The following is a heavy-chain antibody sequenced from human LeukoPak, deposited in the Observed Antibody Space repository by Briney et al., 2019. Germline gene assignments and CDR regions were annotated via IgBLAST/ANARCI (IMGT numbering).Heavy chain of an antibody. CDR2: IYSGGNT. J-gene: IGHJ4*02. V-gene: IGHV3-66*01. CDR1: GFTVSNNF. D-gene: IGHD5-12*01. Sequence: GGSLRLSCAASGFTVSNNFMTWVRQAPGKGPECVSVIYSGGNTYYADSVKGRFTISRDNSKNTLYLHMNSLRAEDTAVYYCARDSDSGYGPFASWGQGTLVTVSS. CDR3: ARDSDSGYGPFAS.